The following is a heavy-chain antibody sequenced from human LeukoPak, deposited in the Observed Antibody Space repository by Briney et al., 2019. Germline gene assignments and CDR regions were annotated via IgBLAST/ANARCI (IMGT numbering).Heavy chain of an antibody. J-gene: IGHJ2*01. Sequence: GGSLRLSCAASGFTFSSYGMHWVRQAPGKGLEWVASIWYDGSNKYYADSVKGRFTISRDNSKNTLYLQMNSLRAEDTAVYYWARSDYCGGDCYEIGYFDLWGRGTLVTVSS. V-gene: IGHV3-33*01. CDR1: GFTFSSYG. D-gene: IGHD2-21*02. CDR3: ARSDYCGGDCYEIGYFDL. CDR2: IWYDGSNK.